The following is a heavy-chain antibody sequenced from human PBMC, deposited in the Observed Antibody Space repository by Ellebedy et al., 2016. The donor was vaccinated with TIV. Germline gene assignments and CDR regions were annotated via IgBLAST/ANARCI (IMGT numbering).Heavy chain of an antibody. CDR3: ARAVSTGTVDY. D-gene: IGHD1-1*01. J-gene: IGHJ4*02. CDR2: INQDGSEE. V-gene: IGHV3-7*04. CDR1: GFTFSSYA. Sequence: PGGSLRLSCAASGFTFSSYAMHWVRQAPGKGLEWVANINQDGSEEYYVDSVNGRFTISRDNSKNSLFLQMNSLRVEDTAMYFCARAVSTGTVDYWGQGTLVIVSS.